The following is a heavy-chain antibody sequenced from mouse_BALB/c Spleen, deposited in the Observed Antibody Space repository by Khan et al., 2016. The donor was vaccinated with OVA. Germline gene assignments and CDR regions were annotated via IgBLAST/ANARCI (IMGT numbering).Heavy chain of an antibody. CDR1: GYTFTDFS. CDR3: ARRNYFGYTFAY. D-gene: IGHD1-2*01. V-gene: IGHV1-77*01. Sequence: QVQLQQSGAELARPGASVKLSCKASGYTFTDFSINWVKQRTGQGLEWIGEISPGSGDTYYNEKFKGKATLTADKSSSTVYMQLSSLTTEASAVYVCARRNYFGYTFAYWGQGTLVTVSA. J-gene: IGHJ3*01. CDR2: ISPGSGDT.